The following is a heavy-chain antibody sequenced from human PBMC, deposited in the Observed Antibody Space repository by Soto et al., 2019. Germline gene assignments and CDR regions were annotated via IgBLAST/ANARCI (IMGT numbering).Heavy chain of an antibody. V-gene: IGHV2-5*02. CDR2: IYWDDDK. J-gene: IGHJ5*02. CDR1: GFSLSTSGVG. D-gene: IGHD1-20*01. CDR3: AHKGMTRSPPCGCFDP. Sequence: QITLKESGPTLVKPTQTLTLTCTFSGFSLSTSGVGVGWIRQPPGKALEWLALIYWDDDKRYSPSLKSRLTITXXTXKTXVVLTMTNVDPVDTATYYCAHKGMTRSPPCGCFDPWGQGTLVTVSS.